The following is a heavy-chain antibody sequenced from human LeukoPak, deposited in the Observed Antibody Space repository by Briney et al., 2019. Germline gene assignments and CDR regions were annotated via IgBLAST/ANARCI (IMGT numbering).Heavy chain of an antibody. CDR3: AITILGYCSGGSCYSRYFDY. CDR2: ISAYNGNT. D-gene: IGHD2-15*01. J-gene: IGHJ4*02. V-gene: IGHV1-18*01. Sequence: ASVKVSCKASGYTFTSYGISWVRQAPGQGLEWMGWISAYNGNTNYAQKLQGRVTMTTDTSTSTAYMELRSLRSDDTAVYYCAITILGYCSGGSCYSRYFDYWGQGTLVTVSS. CDR1: GYTFTSYG.